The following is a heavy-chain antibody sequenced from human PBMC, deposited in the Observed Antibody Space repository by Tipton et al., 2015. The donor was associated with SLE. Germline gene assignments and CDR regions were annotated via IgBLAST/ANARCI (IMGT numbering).Heavy chain of an antibody. CDR1: GGSISSHY. V-gene: IGHV4-59*11. Sequence: TLSLTCTVSGGSISSHYWSWIRQPPGKGLEWIGYIYNLGNTYYNPSLKSRLAISIDTSKNQFSLKLTSVTAADTAVYYCARAIRFFDPWGQGALVTVSS. D-gene: IGHD2-2*02. CDR3: ARAIRFFDP. CDR2: IYNLGNT. J-gene: IGHJ5*02.